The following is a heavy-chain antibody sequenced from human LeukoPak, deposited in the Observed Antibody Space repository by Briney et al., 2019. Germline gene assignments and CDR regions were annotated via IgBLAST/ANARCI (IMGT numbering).Heavy chain of an antibody. Sequence: GGSLRLSCAASGFTFSSYWMSWVRQAPGKGLEWVANIKQDGSEKYYVDSVKGRFTISRDNAKNSLYLQMNSLRAEDTAVYYCAREDYYGSSSTDYRGQGTLVTVSS. CDR1: GFTFSSYW. D-gene: IGHD3-10*01. CDR2: IKQDGSEK. V-gene: IGHV3-7*01. CDR3: AREDYYGSSSTDY. J-gene: IGHJ4*02.